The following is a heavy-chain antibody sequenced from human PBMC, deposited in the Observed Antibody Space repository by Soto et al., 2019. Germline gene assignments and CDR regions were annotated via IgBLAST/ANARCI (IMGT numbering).Heavy chain of an antibody. J-gene: IGHJ4*02. CDR2: TRNKANSYTT. CDR1: VFTCSDHY. V-gene: IGHV3-72*01. D-gene: IGHD3-22*01. CDR3: ARVAGLVMIDY. Sequence: SLRLSCAASVFTCSDHYMDWFRQAPGKGLEWVGRTRNKANSYTTEYAASVKGRFTISRDDSKNSLYLQMNSLKTEDTAVYYCARVAGLVMIDYWGQGTLVTVSS.